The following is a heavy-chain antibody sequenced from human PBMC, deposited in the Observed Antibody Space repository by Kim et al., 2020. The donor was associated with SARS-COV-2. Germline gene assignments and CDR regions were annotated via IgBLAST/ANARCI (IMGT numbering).Heavy chain of an antibody. D-gene: IGHD2-15*01. CDR2: INAHNGQT. CDR3: ARDEFIVVMVGGSLAAGMDD. J-gene: IGHJ6*02. V-gene: IGHV1-18*04. CDR1: GYAFSMYG. Sequence: ASVKVSCKASGYAFSMYGISWVRQAPGQGLEWMGWINAHNGQTHYSQKFQGRVTMTTDTSTSTAYMELRSLTSDDTAVYYCARDEFIVVMVGGSLAAGMDDWGQGTTVIVSS.